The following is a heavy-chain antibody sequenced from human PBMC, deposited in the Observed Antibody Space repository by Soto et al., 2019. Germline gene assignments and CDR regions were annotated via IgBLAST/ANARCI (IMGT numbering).Heavy chain of an antibody. V-gene: IGHV4-34*01. J-gene: IGHJ6*02. D-gene: IGHD6-6*01. CDR3: ARDPSIAARLRDLTLNQYGMDV. CDR2: INHSGST. Sequence: QVQLQQWGAGLLKPSETLSLTCAVYGGSFSGYYWSWIRQPPGKGLEWIGEINHSGSTNYNPSLKSRVTISVDTSKNQFSLKLSSVTAADTAVYYCARDPSIAARLRDLTLNQYGMDVWGQGTTVTVSS. CDR1: GGSFSGYY.